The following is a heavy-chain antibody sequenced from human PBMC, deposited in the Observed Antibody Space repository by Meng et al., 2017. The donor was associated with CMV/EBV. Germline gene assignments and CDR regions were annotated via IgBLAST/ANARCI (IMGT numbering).Heavy chain of an antibody. CDR1: GFTFSSYA. Sequence: GGSLRLSCAASGFTFSSYAMHWVRQAPGKGLEWVAVISYDGSNKYYADSVKGRFTISRDNSKNTLYLQMNSLRAEDTAVYYCARDGRGYSYGYYYYGMDVWGQGTTVTVSS. CDR3: ARDGRGYSYGYYYYGMDV. D-gene: IGHD5-18*01. J-gene: IGHJ6*02. CDR2: ISYDGSNK. V-gene: IGHV3-30-3*01.